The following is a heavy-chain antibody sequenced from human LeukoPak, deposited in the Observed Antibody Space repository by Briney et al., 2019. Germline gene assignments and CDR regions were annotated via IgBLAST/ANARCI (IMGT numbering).Heavy chain of an antibody. CDR3: AREARARDVDIVATIDY. Sequence: PSQTLPLTCAISGDSVSSNSVAWNWIRQSPSRGLEWLGRTYYRSKWFYDYAVSVQSRIIINPDTSKNQFSLQLNSVTPEDTAMYYCAREARARDVDIVATIDYWGQGSLVTVSS. CDR1: GDSVSSNSVA. D-gene: IGHD5-12*01. J-gene: IGHJ4*02. CDR2: TYYRSKWFY. V-gene: IGHV6-1*01.